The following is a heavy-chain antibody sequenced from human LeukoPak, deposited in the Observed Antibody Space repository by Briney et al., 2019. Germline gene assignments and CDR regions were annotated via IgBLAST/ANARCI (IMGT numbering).Heavy chain of an antibody. D-gene: IGHD6-13*01. CDR3: ARGPARYCIDY. CDR2: IFYSGST. V-gene: IGHV4-59*01. J-gene: IGHJ4*02. Sequence: SETLSLTCTVSGGSISIRQPPGKGLEWLGSIFYSGSTNYNPSLKSRVTISVDTSKNQFSLKLSSVTAADTAMYYCARGPARYCIDYWGQGTLVTVSS. CDR1: GGSIS.